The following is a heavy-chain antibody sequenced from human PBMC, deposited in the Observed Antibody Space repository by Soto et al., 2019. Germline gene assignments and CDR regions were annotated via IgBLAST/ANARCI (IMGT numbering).Heavy chain of an antibody. V-gene: IGHV3-21*06. CDR1: GFTFSRYG. J-gene: IGHJ5*01. D-gene: IGHD2-2*01. Sequence: SGGSLRLSCAASGFTFSRYGMNWLRQAPGKGLEWVASISSSTSYVYYADSVKGRFSTSRDNAKNILYLEMYALRTEDTAVYYCARDPSEGRVGNWFESWGQGTRVTVSS. CDR2: ISSSTSYV. CDR3: ARDPSEGRVGNWFES.